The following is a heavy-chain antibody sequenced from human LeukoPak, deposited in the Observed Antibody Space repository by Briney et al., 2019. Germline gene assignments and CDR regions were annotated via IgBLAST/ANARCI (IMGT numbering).Heavy chain of an antibody. J-gene: IGHJ4*02. CDR2: IKQDGSEK. CDR1: GFTFSNYW. Sequence: VGSLRLSCAASGFTFSNYWMSWVRQAPGKGLEWVANIKQDGSEKYYVDSVTGRFTISRDNAKNSLYLQMNSLRAEDTAVYYCAREAITMVRGVFINQYYFDYWGQGILVTVSS. V-gene: IGHV3-7*01. CDR3: AREAITMVRGVFINQYYFDY. D-gene: IGHD3-10*01.